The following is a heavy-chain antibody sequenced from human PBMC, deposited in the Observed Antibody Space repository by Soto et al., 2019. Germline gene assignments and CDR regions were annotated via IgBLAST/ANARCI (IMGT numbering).Heavy chain of an antibody. D-gene: IGHD3-10*01. CDR1: GDTFTNFG. Sequence: ASVKVSCKTSGDTFTNFGLRWVRQAPGQGLEWMGWIATYNSNKNYAQKFQGRLTLTTDTSTSTGYMELKSLEYDDTAVYYCARVLRGVVSWFDPWGQGTMVTVYS. J-gene: IGHJ5*02. V-gene: IGHV1-18*01. CDR2: IATYNSNK. CDR3: ARVLRGVVSWFDP.